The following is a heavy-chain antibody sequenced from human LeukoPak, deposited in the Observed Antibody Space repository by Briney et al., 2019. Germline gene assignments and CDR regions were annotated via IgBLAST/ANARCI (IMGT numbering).Heavy chain of an antibody. V-gene: IGHV6-1*01. J-gene: IGHJ6*02. CDR2: TYYRSKWYN. Sequence: SQTLSLTCAISGDRVSTNNAAWSWIGQSPSRGLERLGRTYYRSKWYNYYAGSVKSRIIFNPDTSKNQFSLHLNSVTPEDTAVYYCAREKVVLAATHYYGMDVWGQGTTVTVSS. CDR1: GDRVSTNNAA. D-gene: IGHD2-15*01. CDR3: AREKVVLAATHYYGMDV.